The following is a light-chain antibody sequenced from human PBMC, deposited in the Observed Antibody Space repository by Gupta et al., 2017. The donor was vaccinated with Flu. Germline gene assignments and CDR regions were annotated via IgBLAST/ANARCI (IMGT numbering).Light chain of an antibody. V-gene: IGKV1-39*01. J-gene: IGKJ1*01. CDR2: AAS. CDR3: QQTVTTLWT. CDR1: QNIGYY. Sequence: DIQMTQFPSSLSASVGDRVTITCRASQNIGYYLNWYQQKPGNAPSLLIYAASSLHTGVPSRFSGSGSATDFTLTISRLQPDDFATYYCQQTVTTLWTFGQGTKVDIK.